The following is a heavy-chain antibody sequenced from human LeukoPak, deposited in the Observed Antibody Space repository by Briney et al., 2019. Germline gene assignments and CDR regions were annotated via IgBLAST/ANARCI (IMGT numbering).Heavy chain of an antibody. CDR3: ARNEEDWTDAFDI. D-gene: IGHD1-1*01. CDR2: ISAYNGNT. J-gene: IGHJ3*02. CDR1: GYTVTRYG. Sequence: GASVKVSCKASGYTVTRYGISWVRQAPGQGLEWMGWISAYNGNTNYAQKLQGRVTMTTDTSTSTAYMELRSLRSDDTAVYYCARNEEDWTDAFDIWGQGTMVTVSS. V-gene: IGHV1-18*04.